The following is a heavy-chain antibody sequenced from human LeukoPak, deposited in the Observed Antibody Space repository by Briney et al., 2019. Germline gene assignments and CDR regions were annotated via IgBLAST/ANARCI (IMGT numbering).Heavy chain of an antibody. V-gene: IGHV3-7*05. Sequence: GRSLRLSCTASGFTFGDYAMSWVRQAPGKGLEWVANIKQDGTEKYYVDSVKGRFTISRGNAKNSLFLQMNSLRAEDTAVYYCAREWRYNSGWYRDYYGMDVWGQGTTVTVSS. CDR1: GFTFGDYA. D-gene: IGHD6-19*01. CDR2: IKQDGTEK. CDR3: AREWRYNSGWYRDYYGMDV. J-gene: IGHJ6*02.